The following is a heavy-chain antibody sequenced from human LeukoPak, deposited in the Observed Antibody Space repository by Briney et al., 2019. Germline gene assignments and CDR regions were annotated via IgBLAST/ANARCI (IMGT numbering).Heavy chain of an antibody. J-gene: IGHJ4*02. D-gene: IGHD1-1*01. CDR2: IGVAANT. V-gene: IGHV3-13*01. Sequence: GGSLRLSCAASGFTFSSYDMHWVRQATGKGLEWVSAIGVAANTFYSGSVKGRFTISRENAKNSLYLLMTSLRAEDTAVYYCARQSTPHGNFDYWGQGILVTVSS. CDR3: ARQSTPHGNFDY. CDR1: GFTFSSYD.